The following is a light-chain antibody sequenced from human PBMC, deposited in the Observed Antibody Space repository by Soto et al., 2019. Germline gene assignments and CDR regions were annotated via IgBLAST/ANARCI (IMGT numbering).Light chain of an antibody. Sequence: EIVMTQSPGTLSLSPGERATLSCRASQSVSINLAWYQQKPGQAPRLLIYGASTRATGIPARFSGSGSGTEFTLTISSLQSEDFAVYYCQQYNNWPVFGQGTKVDI. CDR3: QQYNNWPV. CDR2: GAS. CDR1: QSVSIN. V-gene: IGKV3D-15*01. J-gene: IGKJ1*01.